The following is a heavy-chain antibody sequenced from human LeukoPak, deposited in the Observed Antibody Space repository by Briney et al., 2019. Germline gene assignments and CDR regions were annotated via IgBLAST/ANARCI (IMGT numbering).Heavy chain of an antibody. CDR3: ARGRDGYNECFDY. CDR1: GYTFTGYY. J-gene: IGHJ4*02. CDR2: INPNSGGT. Sequence: GASVKVSCKASGYTFTGYYMHWVRQAPGQGLEWMGWINPNSGGTNYARKFQGRVTMTRDTSISTAYMELSRLRSDDTAVYYCARGRDGYNECFDYWGQGTLVTVS. V-gene: IGHV1-2*02. D-gene: IGHD5-24*01.